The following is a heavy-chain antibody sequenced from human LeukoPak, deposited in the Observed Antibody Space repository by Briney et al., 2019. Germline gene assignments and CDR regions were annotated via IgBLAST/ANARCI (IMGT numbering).Heavy chain of an antibody. V-gene: IGHV3-7*01. D-gene: IGHD4-17*01. J-gene: IGHJ4*02. Sequence: PGGSLRLSCAASGSTFSSYGMSWGRQAPGKGLEWVANIKQDGSEKYYVDSVKGRFTISRDNAKNSLYLQMNSLRAEDTAVYYCASGLRNFDYWGQGTLVTVSS. CDR3: ASGLRNFDY. CDR2: IKQDGSEK. CDR1: GSTFSSYG.